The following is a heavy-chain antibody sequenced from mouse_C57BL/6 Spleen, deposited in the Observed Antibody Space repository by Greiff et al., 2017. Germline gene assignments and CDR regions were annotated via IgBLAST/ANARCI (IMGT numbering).Heavy chain of an antibody. V-gene: IGHV14-4*01. Sequence: VQLKESGAELVRPGASVKLSCTASGFNIKDDYMHWVKQRPEQGLEWIGWIDPENGDTEYASKFQGKATITADTSSNTAYLQLSSLTPEDTAVYYCTWDLDYWGQGTTLTVSS. CDR2: IDPENGDT. J-gene: IGHJ2*01. CDR3: TWDLDY. D-gene: IGHD4-1*01. CDR1: GFNIKDDY.